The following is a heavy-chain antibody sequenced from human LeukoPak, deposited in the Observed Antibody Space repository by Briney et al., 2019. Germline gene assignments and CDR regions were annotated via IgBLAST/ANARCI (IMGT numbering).Heavy chain of an antibody. Sequence: PSETLSLTCAVYGGSFSGYYWSWIRQPPGKGLEWIGEINHSGSTNYNPSLKSRVTISVDTSKNQFSLKLSSVTAADTAVYYCAREDWNYDFDYWGQGTLVTVSS. V-gene: IGHV4-34*01. J-gene: IGHJ4*02. CDR3: AREDWNYDFDY. CDR1: GGSFSGYY. D-gene: IGHD1-7*01. CDR2: INHSGST.